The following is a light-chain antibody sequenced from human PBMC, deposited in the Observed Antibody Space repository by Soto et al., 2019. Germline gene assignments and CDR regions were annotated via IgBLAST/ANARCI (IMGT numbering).Light chain of an antibody. CDR3: QQYGSSPRT. J-gene: IGKJ1*01. CDR2: GAS. Sequence: EIVLTQSPGTLSLSPGERATLYCRASQSVSSSFLAWYQQKPGQAPRLLIYGASCRATGIPDRFSGSGSGTDFTLTISRLEPEDFAVYYCQQYGSSPRTFGQGTKVDIK. CDR1: QSVSSSF. V-gene: IGKV3-20*01.